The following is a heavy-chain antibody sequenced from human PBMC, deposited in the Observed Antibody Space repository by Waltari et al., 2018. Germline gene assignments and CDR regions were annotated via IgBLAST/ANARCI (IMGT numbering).Heavy chain of an antibody. V-gene: IGHV1-69*01. D-gene: IGHD3-16*01. CDR3: ARAGVITFGGAIYYFDY. CDR2: IIPIFGTA. Sequence: QVQLVQSGAEVKKPGSSVKVSCKASGGTFSSYAISWVRQAPGQGLEWMGGIIPIFGTANYAQKFQGRVTMTADESTSTAYMELSSLRSEDTAVYYCARAGVITFGGAIYYFDYWGQGTLVTVSS. CDR1: GGTFSSYA. J-gene: IGHJ4*02.